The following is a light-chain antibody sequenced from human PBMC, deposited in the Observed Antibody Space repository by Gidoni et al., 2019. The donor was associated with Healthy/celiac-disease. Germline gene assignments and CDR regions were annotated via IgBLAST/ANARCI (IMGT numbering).Light chain of an antibody. CDR1: QSVSSSD. J-gene: IGKJ2*01. V-gene: IGKV3-20*01. CDR2: GAS. CDR3: QQYVSSPYT. Sequence: EIVLTQSPGTLSLSPGERATLSRRASQSVSSSDLAWYQQKPGQAPRLLIYGASSRATGSPDRFSGSGSGTDFTLTISRLEPEDFAVYYCQQYVSSPYTFGQGTKLEIK.